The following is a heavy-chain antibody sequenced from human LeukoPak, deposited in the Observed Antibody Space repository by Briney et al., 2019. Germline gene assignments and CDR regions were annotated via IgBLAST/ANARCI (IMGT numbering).Heavy chain of an antibody. J-gene: IGHJ6*02. Sequence: SQTLSLTCTVSGASLSSGGYYWTWTRHHPGKGLEWIGYIYYTGTTYYNPSLKSRVSIAIDTSKNQLSLRLTSVTAADTAVYYCARYCTGLSCGMDVWGQGTTVTVSS. D-gene: IGHD2-8*02. CDR1: GASLSSGGYY. CDR3: ARYCTGLSCGMDV. V-gene: IGHV4-31*03. CDR2: IYYTGTT.